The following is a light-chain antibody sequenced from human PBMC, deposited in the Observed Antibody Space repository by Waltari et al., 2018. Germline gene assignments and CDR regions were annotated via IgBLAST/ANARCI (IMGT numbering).Light chain of an antibody. CDR3: QQYLTIPYT. J-gene: IGKJ2*01. CDR2: GAS. V-gene: IGKV3-20*01. Sequence: EIVLTQSPGTLSLSPGERATLSCRASQSVSSSYLAWYQQKPGQAPRLLIYGASSRATGIPDRFSGSGSGTDFTLTISRLEPEDFAVYYCQQYLTIPYTFGQGTKLEIK. CDR1: QSVSSSY.